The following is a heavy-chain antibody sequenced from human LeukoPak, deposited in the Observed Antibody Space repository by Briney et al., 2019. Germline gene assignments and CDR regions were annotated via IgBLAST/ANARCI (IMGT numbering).Heavy chain of an antibody. CDR3: ARGPFSSWSPYNFGLDV. D-gene: IGHD6-13*01. Sequence: GGSLRLSCVASGSTFSHCWMSWARQAPGKGLEWVASINEDGIEKSYVDSVKGRFTISRDNAKNSLDLQMNSLKTEDTAVYYCARGPFSSWSPYNFGLDVWGQGTTVTVSS. CDR1: GSTFSHCW. V-gene: IGHV3-7*01. J-gene: IGHJ6*02. CDR2: INEDGIEK.